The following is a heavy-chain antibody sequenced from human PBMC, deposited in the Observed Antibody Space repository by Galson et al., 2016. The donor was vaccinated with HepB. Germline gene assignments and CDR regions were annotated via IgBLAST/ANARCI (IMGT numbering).Heavy chain of an antibody. V-gene: IGHV6-1*01. CDR3: ARAVMLGRGMDV. D-gene: IGHD3-10*01. Sequence: CAISGDSVYNNGAAWVWIRQSPSRGLEWLGRTFYRSTWENHYAGSVKNRITISPDKSRNQFSLHLNSVTPEDTAVYYCARAVMLGRGMDVEGQGTTVTVSS. J-gene: IGHJ6*02. CDR2: TFYRSTWEN. CDR1: GDSVYNNGAA.